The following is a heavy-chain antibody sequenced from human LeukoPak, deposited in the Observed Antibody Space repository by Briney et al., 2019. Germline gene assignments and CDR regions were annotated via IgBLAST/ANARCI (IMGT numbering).Heavy chain of an antibody. V-gene: IGHV3-23*01. CDR3: ALLGRELTLDY. CDR2: ISGSGGST. Sequence: GGSLRLSCAASGFTFSSYAMSWVRQAPGKGLEWVSAISGSGGSTYYADSVKGRFAISRDNSKNTLYLQMNSLRAEDTAVYYCALLGRELTLDYWGQGTLVTVSS. J-gene: IGHJ4*02. D-gene: IGHD1-26*01. CDR1: GFTFSSYA.